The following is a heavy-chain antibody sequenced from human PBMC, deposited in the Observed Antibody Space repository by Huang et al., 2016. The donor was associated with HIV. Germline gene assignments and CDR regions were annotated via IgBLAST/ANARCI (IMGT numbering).Heavy chain of an antibody. CDR3: AKGGSAAAVLDF. D-gene: IGHD6-13*01. V-gene: IGHV3-30*18. J-gene: IGHJ4*02. CDR2: ISYDAKTK. Sequence: QVQLVESGGGVVQPGRSLRISCAASGGTFSSDGMHWVRQAPGKGVGGVAVISYDAKTKYYADSVKGRFSISRDNSKTTVYLQLNSLRLEDTAVYYCAKGGSAAAVLDFWGQGTLVTVSS. CDR1: GGTFSSDG.